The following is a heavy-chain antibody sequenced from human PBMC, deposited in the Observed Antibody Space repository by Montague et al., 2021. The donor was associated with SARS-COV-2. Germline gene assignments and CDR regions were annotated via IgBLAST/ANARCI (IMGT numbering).Heavy chain of an antibody. CDR1: GGSISSGSYC. CDR2: IYTSGST. CDR3: ARDPLYYYDSSGLLLDWYFDL. Sequence: TLSLTCTVSGGSISSGSYCWSWIRQPAGKGLEWIGRIYTSGSTNYNPSLKSRVTISVDTSKNQFSLKLSSVTAADTAVYYCARDPLYYYDSSGLLLDWYFDLWGRGTLATVSS. J-gene: IGHJ2*01. V-gene: IGHV4-61*02. D-gene: IGHD3-22*01.